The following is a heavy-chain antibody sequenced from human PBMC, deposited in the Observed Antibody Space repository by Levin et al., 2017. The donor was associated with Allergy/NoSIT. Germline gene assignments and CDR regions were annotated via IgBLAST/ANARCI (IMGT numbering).Heavy chain of an antibody. J-gene: IGHJ4*02. CDR3: AHSSQAWFGEFSH. CDR2: ISGDEDK. Sequence: QTLSLPCTFSGFSLPSGGVAVGWFRQSPGEALEWLALISGDEDKRYSPSLKNRLTITRDTSKNQVVLTMTNMASVDTATYFCAHSSQAWFGEFSHWGQGTLVTVSS. CDR1: GFSLPSGGVA. V-gene: IGHV2-5*02. D-gene: IGHD3-10*01.